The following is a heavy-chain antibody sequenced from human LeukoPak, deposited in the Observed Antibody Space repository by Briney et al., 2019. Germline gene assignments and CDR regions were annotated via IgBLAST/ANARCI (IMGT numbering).Heavy chain of an antibody. CDR1: GFTVSTNF. CDR2: ISWNSGSI. J-gene: IGHJ3*02. Sequence: GGSLRLSCAASGFTVSTNFMSWVRQAPGKGLEWVSGISWNSGSIGYADSVKGRFAISRDNAKNSLYLQMNSLRAEDTALYYCAKVAAAGTVHDAFDIWGQGTMVTVSS. D-gene: IGHD6-13*01. V-gene: IGHV3-9*01. CDR3: AKVAAAGTVHDAFDI.